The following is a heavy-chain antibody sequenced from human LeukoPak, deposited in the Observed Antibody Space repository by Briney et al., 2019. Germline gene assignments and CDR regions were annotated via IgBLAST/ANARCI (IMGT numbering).Heavy chain of an antibody. V-gene: IGHV3-15*01. Sequence: PGGSLRLSCAASGFTFSNAWMSWVRQAPGKGLEWVGRIKSKTDGGTTDYAAPVKGRFTISRDDSKNTLYLQMSSLRAEDTAVYYCARDRRHSHSGFDYWGQGTLVTVSS. J-gene: IGHJ4*02. CDR3: ARDRRHSHSGFDY. CDR1: GFTFSNAW. D-gene: IGHD5-18*01. CDR2: IKSKTDGGTT.